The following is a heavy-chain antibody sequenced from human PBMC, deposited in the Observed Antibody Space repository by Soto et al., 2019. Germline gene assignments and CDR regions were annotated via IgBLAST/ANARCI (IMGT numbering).Heavy chain of an antibody. D-gene: IGHD5-12*01. Sequence: GGSLRLSCAASGFTFSSYGMHWVRQAPGKGLEWVAVISYDGSNKYYADSVKGRFTISRDNSKNTLYLQMNSLRAEDTAVYYCAKDGVATTLGLYYYYYYMDVWGKGTTVTVSS. J-gene: IGHJ6*03. CDR3: AKDGVATTLGLYYYYYYMDV. CDR2: ISYDGSNK. CDR1: GFTFSSYG. V-gene: IGHV3-30*18.